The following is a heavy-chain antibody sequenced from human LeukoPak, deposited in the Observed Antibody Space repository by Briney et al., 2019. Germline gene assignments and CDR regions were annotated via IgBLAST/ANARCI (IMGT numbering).Heavy chain of an antibody. V-gene: IGHV1-2*02. J-gene: IGHJ4*02. CDR1: GYTFTAYC. Sequence: ASVKVSCKASGYTFTAYCMHWVRQAPGQGLEWMGWINPHSGGTNFAQKFQGRVTMTRDTSITTAHMELSRLTSDDTAMYYCAREIPCSSSSCLDYWGQGTLVTVSS. CDR2: INPHSGGT. D-gene: IGHD2-2*01. CDR3: AREIPCSSSSCLDY.